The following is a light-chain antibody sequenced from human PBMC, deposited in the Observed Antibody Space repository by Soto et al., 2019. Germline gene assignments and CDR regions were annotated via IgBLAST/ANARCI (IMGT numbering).Light chain of an antibody. V-gene: IGKV1-27*01. Sequence: DIQMTQSPSSLSASVGDRVTITCRASQGINSFLAWYQQRPGKVPKLLIYGASTLPSGVPSRFSGSGSGTDFTLTISGLQPEDVATYYCQKYNSVPFTFGPGTKVGIK. J-gene: IGKJ3*01. CDR2: GAS. CDR1: QGINSF. CDR3: QKYNSVPFT.